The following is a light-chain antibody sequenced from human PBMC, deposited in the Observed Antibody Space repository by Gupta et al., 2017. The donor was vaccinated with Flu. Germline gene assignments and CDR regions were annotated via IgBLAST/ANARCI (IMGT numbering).Light chain of an antibody. Sequence: STGTLSVSPGERATLSCRASQSISSNLAWYQHKPGLAPRLLIYGASTRATGIADRFSGSGSGTEFTLTISSLESEDFAVYYCQQYDDGPPNTFGQGTRLEIK. CDR2: GAS. V-gene: IGKV3-15*01. J-gene: IGKJ5*01. CDR3: QQYDDGPPNT. CDR1: QSISSN.